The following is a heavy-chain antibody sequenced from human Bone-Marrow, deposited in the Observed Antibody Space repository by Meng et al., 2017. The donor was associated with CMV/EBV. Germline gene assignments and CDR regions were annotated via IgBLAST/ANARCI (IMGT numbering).Heavy chain of an antibody. Sequence: GGSLRFSCAASGFTFSSYAMSWVRQAPGKGLEWVSAISGSGGSTYYADSVKGRFTISRDNSKNTLYLQMNSLRAEDTAVYYCAKRRLSGGGYFDYWGQGTLVTVSS. CDR2: ISGSGGST. J-gene: IGHJ4*02. CDR3: AKRRLSGGGYFDY. CDR1: GFTFSSYA. D-gene: IGHD3-16*01. V-gene: IGHV3-23*01.